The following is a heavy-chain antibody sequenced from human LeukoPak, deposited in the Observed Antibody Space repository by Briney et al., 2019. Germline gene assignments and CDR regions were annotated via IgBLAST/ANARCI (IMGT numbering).Heavy chain of an antibody. J-gene: IGHJ4*02. CDR1: GFTFSSYA. V-gene: IGHV3-23*01. CDR2: ISPRGST. CDR3: AKGRYDSDY. D-gene: IGHD1-1*01. Sequence: GGPLRLSCAASGFTFSSYAMSWVRQAPRKGLEWVSVISPRGSTYYPDSVKGRFTISRDNSKNTVYLQMNSLRAEDTALYYCAKGRYDSDYWGQGTLVTVSS.